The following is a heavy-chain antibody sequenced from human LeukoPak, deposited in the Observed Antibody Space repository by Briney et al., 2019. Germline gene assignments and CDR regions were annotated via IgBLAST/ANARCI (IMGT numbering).Heavy chain of an antibody. D-gene: IGHD2-2*01. Sequence: SQTLSLTCTVSGGSISSGSYYWSWIRQPAGKGLEWIGRIYTSGSTNYNPSLKSRVTTSVDTSKNQFSPKLSSVTAADTAVYYCARSIVVVPAAAYLDAFDIWGQGTMVTVSS. CDR3: ARSIVVVPAAAYLDAFDI. CDR1: GGSISSGSYY. V-gene: IGHV4-61*02. CDR2: IYTSGST. J-gene: IGHJ3*02.